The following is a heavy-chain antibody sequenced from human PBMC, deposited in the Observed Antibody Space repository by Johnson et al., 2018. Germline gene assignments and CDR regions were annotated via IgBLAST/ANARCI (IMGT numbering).Heavy chain of an antibody. Sequence: VQLQESGGGLVQXGGSXRLXCAASGFTFSIYDMHWVRQVTGKGLQWVSPFATAGDTYSPGSVQGRFTFSRENAKNSLYLQMNSPSAGDTAVYYCARAGWHDDVGKVSYYYYYMDVWGKGTTVTVSS. V-gene: IGHV3-13*01. D-gene: IGHD1-1*01. J-gene: IGHJ6*03. CDR1: GFTFSIYD. CDR3: ARAGWHDDVGKVSYYYYYMDV. CDR2: FATAGDT.